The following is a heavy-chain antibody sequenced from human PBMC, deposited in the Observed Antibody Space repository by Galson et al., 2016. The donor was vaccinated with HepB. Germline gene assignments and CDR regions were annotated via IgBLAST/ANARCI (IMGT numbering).Heavy chain of an antibody. J-gene: IGHJ4*02. Sequence: SVKVSCKASGYAFASYNMHWVRQAPGQGLEWMGIINPSGGSTNYAQKFQGRVTMTRDTSTSTVYMELSSLRSEDTAGYYCAYDYGYYNFYYWGQGTLVTVSS. D-gene: IGHD4-17*01. CDR3: AYDYGYYNFYY. CDR1: GYAFASYN. CDR2: INPSGGST. V-gene: IGHV1-46*01.